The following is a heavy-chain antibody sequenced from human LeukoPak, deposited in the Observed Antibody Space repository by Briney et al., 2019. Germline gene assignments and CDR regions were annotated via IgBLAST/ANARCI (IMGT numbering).Heavy chain of an antibody. V-gene: IGHV3-21*01. CDR1: GFTFSSYS. J-gene: IGHJ4*02. D-gene: IGHD1-26*01. Sequence: KPGGSLRLSCAASGFTFSSYSMNWVRQAPGKGLEWVSSISSSSSYIYYADSVKGRLTISRDNAKNSLYLQMNSLRAEDTAVYYCARAEWELPIDYWGQGTLVTVSS. CDR2: ISSSSSYI. CDR3: ARAEWELPIDY.